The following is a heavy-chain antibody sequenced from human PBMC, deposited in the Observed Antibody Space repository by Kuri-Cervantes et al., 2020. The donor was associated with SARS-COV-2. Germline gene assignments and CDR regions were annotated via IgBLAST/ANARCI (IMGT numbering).Heavy chain of an antibody. V-gene: IGHV4-39*07. CDR1: GGSISSSSYY. Sequence: SETLSLTCTVSGGSISSSSYYWGWIRQPPGKGLEWIGSIYYSGSTYYNPSLKSRVTISVDTSKNQFSLKLSSVTAADTDVYYCARLKGSYYTPLIFDYWGQGTLVTVSS. J-gene: IGHJ4*02. D-gene: IGHD3-10*01. CDR3: ARLKGSYYTPLIFDY. CDR2: IYYSGST.